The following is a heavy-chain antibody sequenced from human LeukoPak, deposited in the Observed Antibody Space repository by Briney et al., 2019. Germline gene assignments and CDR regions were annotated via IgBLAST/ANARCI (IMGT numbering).Heavy chain of an antibody. CDR2: ISSSSYI. V-gene: IGHV3-21*01. CDR3: AKADYGDYSAFDI. Sequence: GGSLRLSCAASGFTFSSYSMNWVRQAPGKGLEWVSSISSSSYIYYADSVKGRFTISRDNAKNSLYLQMNSLRAEDTAVYYCAKADYGDYSAFDIWGQGTMVTVSS. CDR1: GFTFSSYS. D-gene: IGHD4-17*01. J-gene: IGHJ3*02.